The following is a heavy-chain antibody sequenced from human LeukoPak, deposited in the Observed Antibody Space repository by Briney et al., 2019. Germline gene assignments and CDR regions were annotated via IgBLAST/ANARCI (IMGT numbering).Heavy chain of an antibody. V-gene: IGHV3-23*01. CDR1: GFTFRSYA. CDR3: TKGVDSGGYSHFDY. Sequence: GGSLRLSCAASGFTFRSYAINWVRQAPGKGLEWVSGISGSGGRTFYADSVMGRFTISRDNSKNTLYLQMNSLRAEDTAVYYCTKGVDSGGYSHFDYWGQGTLVTVSS. D-gene: IGHD3-22*01. CDR2: ISGSGGRT. J-gene: IGHJ4*02.